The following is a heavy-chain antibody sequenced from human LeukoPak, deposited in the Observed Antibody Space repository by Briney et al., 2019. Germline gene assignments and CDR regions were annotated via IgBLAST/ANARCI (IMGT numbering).Heavy chain of an antibody. J-gene: IGHJ4*02. CDR1: GLTFSGHN. V-gene: IGHV3-48*04. Sequence: PGGSLRLSCAASGLTFSGHNMNWVRQAPGKGLEWISFVSISSGTIYYADSVKGRFRISRDNAKSSLDLEMNSLRAEDTAVYYCARAMSTFGGVRNYFDSWGQGTLVTVSS. D-gene: IGHD3-16*01. CDR3: ARAMSTFGGVRNYFDS. CDR2: VSISSGTI.